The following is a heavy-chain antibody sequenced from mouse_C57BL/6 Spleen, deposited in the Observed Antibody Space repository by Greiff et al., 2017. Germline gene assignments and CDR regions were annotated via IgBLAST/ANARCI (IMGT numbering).Heavy chain of an antibody. Sequence: EVQGVESGGGLVKPGGSLKLSCAASGFTFSSYAMSWVRQTPEKRLEWVATISDGGSYTYYPDNVKGRFTLSRDNAKNNLYLQMSHLKSEDTAMYYCASVGAPRYLYFDVWGTGTTVTVSS. V-gene: IGHV5-4*01. D-gene: IGHD4-1*01. CDR3: ASVGAPRYLYFDV. J-gene: IGHJ1*03. CDR2: ISDGGSYT. CDR1: GFTFSSYA.